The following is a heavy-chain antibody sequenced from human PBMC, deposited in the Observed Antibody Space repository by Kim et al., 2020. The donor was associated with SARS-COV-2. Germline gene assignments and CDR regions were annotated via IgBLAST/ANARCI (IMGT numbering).Heavy chain of an antibody. J-gene: IGHJ4*02. CDR2: INTLFVTA. CDR1: EGTFSNYA. D-gene: IGHD6-19*01. Sequence: SVKVSCKASEGTFSNYAITWVRQAPGQGPEWMGGINTLFVTAKYAQKFQGRVTITADESTSTAYMELRSLRSEDTAVYYCASGPSYSSFDYWGQGTLVTVSS. CDR3: ASGPSYSSFDY. V-gene: IGHV1-69*13.